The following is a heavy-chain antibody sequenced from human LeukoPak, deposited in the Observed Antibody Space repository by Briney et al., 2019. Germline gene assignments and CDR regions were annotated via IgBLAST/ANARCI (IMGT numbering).Heavy chain of an antibody. Sequence: GGSLRLSCAASGFTFSDYYMSWIRQAPGKGLEWVSYISSSGSTIYYADSVKGRFTISRDNAKNSLYLQMNSLRVEDTAVYYCAREGNYYDSSGYYPGYWGQGTLVTVSS. J-gene: IGHJ4*02. V-gene: IGHV3-11*01. CDR3: AREGNYYDSSGYYPGY. D-gene: IGHD3-22*01. CDR2: ISSSGSTI. CDR1: GFTFSDYY.